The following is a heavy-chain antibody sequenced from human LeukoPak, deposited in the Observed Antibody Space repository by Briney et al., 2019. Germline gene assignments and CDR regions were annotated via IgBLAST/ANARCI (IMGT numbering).Heavy chain of an antibody. CDR2: INSDASIT. V-gene: IGHV3-74*01. J-gene: IGHJ3*02. Sequence: GGSLRLSCAASGFTFSSYWMHWVRQAPGQGLVWVSRINSDASITNYADSVKGRFTISRDNAKNTLYLQMSSLRAEDTAVYYCARYCSGGSCSSPYSFDIWGQGTMVTVSS. CDR3: ARYCSGGSCSSPYSFDI. CDR1: GFTFSSYW. D-gene: IGHD2-15*01.